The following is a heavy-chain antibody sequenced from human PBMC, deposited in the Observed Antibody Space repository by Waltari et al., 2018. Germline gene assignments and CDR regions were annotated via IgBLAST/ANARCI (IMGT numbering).Heavy chain of an antibody. J-gene: IGHJ4*02. CDR2: VRGYNGDT. CDR3: ARVSTNNGPGDVDY. D-gene: IGHD2-8*01. Sequence: VQLVQSETEVKKPGASVLVPCKTSGYTFESYAFSWVRQAPGQGLGGMGWVRGYNGDTVYAENGQDRLTMTTETSTTTTYMGQRNVRSDDTAIYDCARVSTNNGPGDVDYWGQGTLVTVSA. V-gene: IGHV1-18*01. CDR1: GYTFESYA.